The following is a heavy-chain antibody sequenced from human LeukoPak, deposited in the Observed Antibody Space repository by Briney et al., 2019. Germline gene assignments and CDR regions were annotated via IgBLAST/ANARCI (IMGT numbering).Heavy chain of an antibody. Sequence: SETPSLTCAVYGGSFSGYYWSWIRQPPGKGLEWIGEINHSGSTNYNPSLKSRVTISVDTSKNQFSLKLSSVTAADTAVYYCARTIRSSWYIPYYMDVWGKGTTVTVSS. CDR1: GGSFSGYY. CDR3: ARTIRSSWYIPYYMDV. CDR2: INHSGST. D-gene: IGHD6-13*01. J-gene: IGHJ6*03. V-gene: IGHV4-34*01.